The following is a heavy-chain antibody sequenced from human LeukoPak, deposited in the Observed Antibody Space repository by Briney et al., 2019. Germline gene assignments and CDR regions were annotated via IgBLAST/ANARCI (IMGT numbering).Heavy chain of an antibody. V-gene: IGHV3-66*01. Sequence: PGGSLRLSCAASGFTFSSYSMNWVRQAPGKGLEWVSVIYSGGSTYYADSVKGRFTISRDNSKNTLYLQMNSLRADDTAVYYCAKDSPGCSSTSCYFHYRGQGSLVTVSS. CDR2: IYSGGST. CDR1: GFTFSSYS. CDR3: AKDSPGCSSTSCYFHY. D-gene: IGHD2-2*01. J-gene: IGHJ4*02.